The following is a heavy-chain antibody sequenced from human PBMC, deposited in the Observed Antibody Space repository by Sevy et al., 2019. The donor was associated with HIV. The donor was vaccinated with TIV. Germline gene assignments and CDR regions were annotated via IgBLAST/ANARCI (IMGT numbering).Heavy chain of an antibody. D-gene: IGHD2-2*02. CDR1: GGSFSGYY. CDR2: INHSGST. Sequence: SETLSLTCAVYGGSFSGYYWSWIRQPPGKGLEWIGEINHSGSTNYNPSLKSRVTISVDTSKNQFSLKLGSVTAADTAVYYCARRPYTSYYYYYGMDVWGQGTTVTVSS. V-gene: IGHV4-34*01. CDR3: ARRPYTSYYYYYGMDV. J-gene: IGHJ6*02.